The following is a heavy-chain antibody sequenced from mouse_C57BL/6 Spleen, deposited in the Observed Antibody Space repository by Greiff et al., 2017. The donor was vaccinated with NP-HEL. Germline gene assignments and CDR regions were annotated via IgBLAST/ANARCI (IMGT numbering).Heavy chain of an antibody. CDR1: GFTFSDYY. J-gene: IGHJ2*01. CDR3: AREYYGYPFDY. CDR2: INYDGSST. D-gene: IGHD2-2*01. Sequence: EVKLVESEGGLVQPGSSMKLSCTASGFTFSDYYMAWVRQVPEKGLEWVANINYDGSSTYYLDSLKSRFIISRDNAKNILYLQMSSLKSEDTATYYCAREYYGYPFDYWGQGTTLTVSS. V-gene: IGHV5-16*01.